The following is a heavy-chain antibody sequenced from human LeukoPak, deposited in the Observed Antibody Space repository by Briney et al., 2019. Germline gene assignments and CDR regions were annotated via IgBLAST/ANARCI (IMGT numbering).Heavy chain of an antibody. V-gene: IGHV1-18*01. CDR3: ARMEATNYYYYMDV. Sequence: ASVKVSCKASGYTFTSYGISWVRQAPGQGLEWMGWISAYNGNTNYAQKLQGRVTMTTDTSTSTAYMELSSLRSEDTAVYYCARMEATNYYYYMDVWGKGTTVTVSS. D-gene: IGHD1-26*01. CDR2: ISAYNGNT. CDR1: GYTFTSYG. J-gene: IGHJ6*03.